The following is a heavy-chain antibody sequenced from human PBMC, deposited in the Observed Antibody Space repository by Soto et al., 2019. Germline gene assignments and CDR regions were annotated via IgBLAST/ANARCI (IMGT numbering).Heavy chain of an antibody. D-gene: IGHD3-10*01. CDR3: AKDRSTYYLVPPFDP. V-gene: IGHV3-33*06. CDR2: IWYDGSNK. Sequence: HPGGSLRLSCAASRFTISGHAMHWVRQAPGKGLEWLAVIWYDGSNKYYADSVKGRFTISRDNSKNTLYLQMNSLRAEDTAVYYCAKDRSTYYLVPPFDPWGQGTLVTVSS. J-gene: IGHJ5*02. CDR1: RFTISGHA.